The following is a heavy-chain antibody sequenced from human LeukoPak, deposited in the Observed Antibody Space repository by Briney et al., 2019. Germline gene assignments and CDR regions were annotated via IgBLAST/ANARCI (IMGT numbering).Heavy chain of an antibody. Sequence: GGSPRLSCAASGFTFSDYYMSWIRQAPGKGLEWVSYISSSGSTKYYADSVKGRFTISRDNSKNTLYLQMNSLRAEDTAVYYCAKDRPSHERPLYNWFDPWGQGTLVTVSS. CDR2: ISSSGSTK. J-gene: IGHJ5*02. V-gene: IGHV3-11*01. D-gene: IGHD1-14*01. CDR3: AKDRPSHERPLYNWFDP. CDR1: GFTFSDYY.